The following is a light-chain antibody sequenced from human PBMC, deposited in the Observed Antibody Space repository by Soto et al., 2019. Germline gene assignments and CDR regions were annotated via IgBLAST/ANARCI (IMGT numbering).Light chain of an antibody. CDR2: GAS. Sequence: EIVMTQSPATLSVSPGERATLSCRASQSVSSNLAWYQQKPGQAPRLLIYGASTRATGIPARFSGSGSGTGFTLTISSLQSEDFAVSYGQQYNTWPPITFGQGTRLEI. CDR3: QQYNTWPPIT. V-gene: IGKV3-15*01. CDR1: QSVSSN. J-gene: IGKJ5*01.